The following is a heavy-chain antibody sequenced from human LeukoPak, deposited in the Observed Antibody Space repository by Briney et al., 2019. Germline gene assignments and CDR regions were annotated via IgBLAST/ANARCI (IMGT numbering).Heavy chain of an antibody. CDR1: GDSINYYY. Sequence: SETLSLTCIVSGDSINYYYWSWIRQPPGKGLEWIGYIYYTGSTNYNPSLKSRVTTSVDTSKNHFSLKLSSVTAADTAVYYCARLGSYFDYWGQGTLVTVSS. CDR3: ARLGSYFDY. J-gene: IGHJ4*02. V-gene: IGHV4-59*08. D-gene: IGHD3-16*01. CDR2: IYYTGST.